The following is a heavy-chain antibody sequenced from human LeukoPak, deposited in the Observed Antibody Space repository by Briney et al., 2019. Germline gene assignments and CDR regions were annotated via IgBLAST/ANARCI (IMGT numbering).Heavy chain of an antibody. CDR3: ARDYCSSTSCQGVFDY. V-gene: IGHV1-18*01. J-gene: IGHJ4*02. Sequence: ASVKVSCKASGYTFTTYGISWVRQAPGQGLEWMGWISVYNDNTNYVPMLQGRVAMTTDTSTNTAYMELRSLRSDDTAVYYCARDYCSSTSCQGVFDYWGQGTLVTVSS. D-gene: IGHD2-2*01. CDR2: ISVYNDNT. CDR1: GYTFTTYG.